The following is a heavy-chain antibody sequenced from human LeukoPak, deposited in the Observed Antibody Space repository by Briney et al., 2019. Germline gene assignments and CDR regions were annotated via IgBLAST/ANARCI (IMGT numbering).Heavy chain of an antibody. J-gene: IGHJ2*01. CDR1: GYTFTGSY. CDR2: INPNTGGT. V-gene: IGHV1-2*02. Sequence: ASVKVSCKASGYTFTGSYIYWVRQAPGQGLEWMGWINPNTGGTNYAQKFQGRVTITRNTSISTAYMELSSLRSEDTAVYYCARDCGGDCPYWYFDLWGRGTLVTVSS. D-gene: IGHD2-21*02. CDR3: ARDCGGDCPYWYFDL.